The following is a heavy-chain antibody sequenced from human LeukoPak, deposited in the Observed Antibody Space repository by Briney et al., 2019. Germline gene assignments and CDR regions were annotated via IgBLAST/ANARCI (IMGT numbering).Heavy chain of an antibody. CDR2: ISSSSSYI. J-gene: IGHJ3*02. D-gene: IGHD2-2*02. CDR1: GFTFSSYS. V-gene: IGHV3-21*01. Sequence: GGSLRLSCAASGFTFSSYSMNWVRQAPGKGLEWVSSISSSSSYIYYADSAKGRFTISRDNAKNSLYLQMNSLRAEDTAVYYCATDEGYCSSTSCYTSAFDIWGQGTMVTVSS. CDR3: ATDEGYCSSTSCYTSAFDI.